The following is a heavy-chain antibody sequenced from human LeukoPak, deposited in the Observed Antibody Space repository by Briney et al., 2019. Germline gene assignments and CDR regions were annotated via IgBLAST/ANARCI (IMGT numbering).Heavy chain of an antibody. CDR2: IYHSGST. V-gene: IGHV4-34*01. D-gene: IGHD1-26*01. J-gene: IGHJ4*02. CDR3: AREPSGSYLR. CDR1: GGSFSGYY. Sequence: SETLSLTCAVYGGSFSGYYWSWIRQSPGKGLEWIGSIYHSGSTYYNPSLKSRVTISLDTSKNQFSLKLSSVTAADTAVYYCAREPSGSYLRWGQGTLVTVSS.